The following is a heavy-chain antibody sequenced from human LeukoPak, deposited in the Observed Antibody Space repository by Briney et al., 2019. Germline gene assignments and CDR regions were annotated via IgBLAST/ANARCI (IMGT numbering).Heavy chain of an antibody. CDR1: GGSINSYY. CDR2: IYTSGTT. J-gene: IGHJ4*02. CDR3: AREGTTRPLDY. V-gene: IGHV4-4*07. Sequence: PSETLSLTCTVSGGSINSYYWSWIRQPAEKGLEWIGRIYTSGTTNYNPSLKSRVTMSVDTSKNQFSLNLTSVTAADTAVYYCAREGTTRPLDYWGQGTLVTVSS. D-gene: IGHD6-6*01.